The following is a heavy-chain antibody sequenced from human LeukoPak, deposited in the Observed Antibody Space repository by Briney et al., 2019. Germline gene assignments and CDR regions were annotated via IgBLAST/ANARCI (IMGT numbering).Heavy chain of an antibody. V-gene: IGHV4-34*01. D-gene: IGHD2-15*01. CDR3: ARVKGYCSGGSCYSDWYFDL. Sequence: SETLSLTCAVYGGSFSGYYWSWIRQPPGKGLEWIGEINHSGSTNYNPSLKSRVTISVDTSKNQFSLKPSSVTAADTAVYYCARVKGYCSGGSCYSDWYFDLWGRGTLVTVSS. CDR2: INHSGST. J-gene: IGHJ2*01. CDR1: GGSFSGYY.